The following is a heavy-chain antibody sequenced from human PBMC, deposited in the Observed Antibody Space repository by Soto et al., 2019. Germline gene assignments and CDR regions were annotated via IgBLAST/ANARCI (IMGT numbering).Heavy chain of an antibody. CDR1: GFTFSSDA. CDR3: GRGGPWGPRDYFDY. V-gene: IGHV3-30-3*01. D-gene: IGHD1-26*01. Sequence: GGSLRLSCAASGFTFSSDAMHWVRQAPGKGLEWVAVISYDGSNKYYADSVKGRFTISRDNSKNTLYLQMNSLRAEDTAVYYCGRGGPWGPRDYFDYWGKGTLVTVS. J-gene: IGHJ4*02. CDR2: ISYDGSNK.